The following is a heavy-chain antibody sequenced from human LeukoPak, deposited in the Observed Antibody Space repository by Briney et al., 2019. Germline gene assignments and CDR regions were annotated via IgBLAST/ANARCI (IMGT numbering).Heavy chain of an antibody. V-gene: IGHV1-18*01. CDR3: ARERYYDSSGYYYVESDDAFDI. D-gene: IGHD3-22*01. CDR1: GYAFTSYG. Sequence: ASVKVSCKASGYAFTSYGISWVRQAPGQGLEWMGWISAYNGNTNYAQKLQGRVTMTTDTSTSTAYMELRSLRSEDTAVYYCARERYYDSSGYYYVESDDAFDIWGQGTMVTVSS. CDR2: ISAYNGNT. J-gene: IGHJ3*02.